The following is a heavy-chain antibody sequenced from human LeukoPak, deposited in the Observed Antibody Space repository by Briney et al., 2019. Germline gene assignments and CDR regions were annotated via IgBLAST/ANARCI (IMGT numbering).Heavy chain of an antibody. J-gene: IGHJ4*02. Sequence: GASVKVSCKVSGYTLTELSMHWVRQAPGKGLEWMGGFDPEDGETIYAQRFQGRVTMTEDTSTDTAYMELSSLRSEDTAVYYCATGLYGDYVPRFDYWGQGTLVTVSS. CDR1: GYTLTELS. CDR2: FDPEDGET. V-gene: IGHV1-24*01. D-gene: IGHD4-17*01. CDR3: ATGLYGDYVPRFDY.